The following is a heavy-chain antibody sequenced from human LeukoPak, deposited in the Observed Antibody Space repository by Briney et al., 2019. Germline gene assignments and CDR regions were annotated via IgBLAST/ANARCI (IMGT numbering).Heavy chain of an antibody. CDR3: AREREHYYGSGSTCYDI. V-gene: IGHV1-69*04. J-gene: IGHJ3*02. D-gene: IGHD3-10*01. CDR1: GGTFSSYA. CDR2: IIPILGIA. Sequence: SVKVSCKASGGTFSSYAISWVRQAPGQGLEWMGRIIPILGIANYAQKLQGRVTMTTDTSTSTAYMELRSLRSDDTAVYYCAREREHYYGSGSTCYDIWGQGTMVTVSS.